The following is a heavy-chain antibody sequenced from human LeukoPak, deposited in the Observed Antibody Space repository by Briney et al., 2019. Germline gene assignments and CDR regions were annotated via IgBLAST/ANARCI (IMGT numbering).Heavy chain of an antibody. J-gene: IGHJ4*02. Sequence: SQTLSLTCTVSGNSISSGDNYWSWIRQPPGKGLEWIASIYYSGSTYYNPSLKSRVTISVDKSKNQFSLKLSSVTAADTAVYYCARVSSGSYHFDYWGQGTLVTVSS. CDR3: ARVSSGSYHFDY. CDR2: IYYSGST. CDR1: GNSISSGDNY. D-gene: IGHD1-26*01. V-gene: IGHV4-39*07.